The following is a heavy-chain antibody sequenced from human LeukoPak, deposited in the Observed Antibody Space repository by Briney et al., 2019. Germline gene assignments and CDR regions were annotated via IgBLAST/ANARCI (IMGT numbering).Heavy chain of an antibody. CDR1: GFTFSSYG. CDR2: IWYDGSNK. V-gene: IGHV3-33*01. Sequence: GGSLRLSCAASGFTFSSYGMHWVRLAPGKGLEWVAIIWYDGSNKYYADSVKGRFTISRDNSKNTLYLQMNSLRAEDTAVYYCAREVAGPTNFDYWGQGTLVTVSS. D-gene: IGHD6-19*01. CDR3: AREVAGPTNFDY. J-gene: IGHJ4*02.